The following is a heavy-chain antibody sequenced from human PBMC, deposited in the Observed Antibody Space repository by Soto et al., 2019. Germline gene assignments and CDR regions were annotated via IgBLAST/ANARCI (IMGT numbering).Heavy chain of an antibody. V-gene: IGHV4-30-4*01. CDR3: ARDQGDGWPMGPLGMDV. J-gene: IGHJ6*04. CDR2: IYYSGST. D-gene: IGHD3-10*01. Sequence: LSLTCTVSGGSISSGDYYWSWIRQPPGKGLEWIGYIYYSGSTYYNPSLKSRVTISVDTSKNQFSLKLSSVTAADTAVYYCARDQGDGWPMGPLGMDVWGKGTTVTVSS. CDR1: GGSISSGDYY.